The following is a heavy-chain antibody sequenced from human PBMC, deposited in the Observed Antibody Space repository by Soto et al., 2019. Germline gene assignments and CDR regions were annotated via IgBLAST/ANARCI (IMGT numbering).Heavy chain of an antibody. V-gene: IGHV2-5*02. CDR2: IYWDGDK. Sequence: QINLIESGPTLVKPTQTLTLTCTFSGFSLSTSGAAVGWVRQPPGRALEWLALIYWDGDKRYNASLGNRLTITKDTSMNQLVLTLTNVDLADTATYYCAHRATMTIFGLIIDNGIWFDTWGQGTRVIVSS. CDR1: GFSLSTSGAA. D-gene: IGHD3-3*01. J-gene: IGHJ5*02. CDR3: AHRATMTIFGLIIDNGIWFDT.